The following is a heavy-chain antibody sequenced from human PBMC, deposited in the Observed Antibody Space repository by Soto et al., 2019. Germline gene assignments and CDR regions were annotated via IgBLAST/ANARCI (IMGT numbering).Heavy chain of an antibody. J-gene: IGHJ3*02. V-gene: IGHV3-23*01. D-gene: IGHD3-9*01. CDR1: GFTFSSYA. CDR2: ISGSGGST. CDR3: AKEIHPTFYWEPDAFDI. Sequence: QPGGSLRLSCAASGFTFSSYAMSWVRQAPGKGLEWVSAISGSGGSTYYADSVKGRFTISRDNSKNTLYLQMNSLRAEDTAVYYCAKEIHPTFYWEPDAFDIWGQGTMVTVSS.